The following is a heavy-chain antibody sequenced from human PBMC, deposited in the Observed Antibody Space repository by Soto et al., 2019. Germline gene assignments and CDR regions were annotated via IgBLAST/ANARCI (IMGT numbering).Heavy chain of an antibody. CDR1: GFTFSSYA. Sequence: GGSLRLSCAASGFTFSSYAMSWVRQAPGKGLEWVSAISGSGGSTYYADSVKGRFTISRDNSKNTLYLQMNSLRAEDTAVYYCAKGKGVYYYDSSGYWPFDYWGQGTLVTSPQ. J-gene: IGHJ4*02. D-gene: IGHD3-22*01. CDR2: ISGSGGST. CDR3: AKGKGVYYYDSSGYWPFDY. V-gene: IGHV3-23*01.